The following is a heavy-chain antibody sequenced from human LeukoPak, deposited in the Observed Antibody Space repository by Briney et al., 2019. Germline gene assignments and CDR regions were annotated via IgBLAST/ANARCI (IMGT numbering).Heavy chain of an antibody. D-gene: IGHD5-12*01. CDR1: GGSISSSSYY. Sequence: SETLSLTCTVSGGSISSSSYYWGWIRQPPGKGPEWIGSIYYSGSTYYNPSLKSRVTISVDTSKNQFSLKLSSVTAADTAVYYCARHLGWKVVATGWVAFDIWGQGTMVTVSS. V-gene: IGHV4-39*01. CDR3: ARHLGWKVVATGWVAFDI. J-gene: IGHJ3*02. CDR2: IYYSGST.